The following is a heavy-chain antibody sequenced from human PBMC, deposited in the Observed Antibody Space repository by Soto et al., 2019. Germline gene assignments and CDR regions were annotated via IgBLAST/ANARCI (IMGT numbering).Heavy chain of an antibody. J-gene: IGHJ6*02. Sequence: VQLVESGGGVVRPGGSLRLSCAASGFTFDDYGMSWVRQAPGKGLEWVSGINWNGGSTGYADSVKGRFTISRDNDKNSPYLQMNSLRAEDTALYYCARDHLWGGDYGLRYYYGMDVWGQGTTVTVSS. V-gene: IGHV3-20*04. CDR2: INWNGGST. CDR3: ARDHLWGGDYGLRYYYGMDV. CDR1: GFTFDDYG. D-gene: IGHD4-17*01.